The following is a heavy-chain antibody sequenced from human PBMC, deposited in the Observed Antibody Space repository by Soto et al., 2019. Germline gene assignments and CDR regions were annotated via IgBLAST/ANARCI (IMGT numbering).Heavy chain of an antibody. CDR2: ISYDGSNK. J-gene: IGHJ4*02. V-gene: IGHV3-30*03. CDR1: GFTFSSYG. Sequence: GGSLRLSCAASGFTFSSYGMHWVRQAPGKGLEWVAVISYDGSNKYYADSVKGRFTISRDNSKNTLYLQMNSLRAEDTAVYYCAVGYSGYDSPFDYWGQGTLVTVSS. D-gene: IGHD5-12*01. CDR3: AVGYSGYDSPFDY.